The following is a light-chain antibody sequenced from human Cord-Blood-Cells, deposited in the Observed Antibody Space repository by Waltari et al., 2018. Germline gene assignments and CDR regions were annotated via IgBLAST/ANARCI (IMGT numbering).Light chain of an antibody. Sequence: QSALTQPASVSGSPGQSITISCTGTSRDVGSYNLFPWYQQHPGKAPKLMIYEGSKRPSGVSNRFSGSKSGNTASLTISGLQAEDEADYYCCSYAGSSTFWVFGGGTKLTVL. CDR3: CSYAGSSTFWV. CDR2: EGS. CDR1: SRDVGSYNL. J-gene: IGLJ3*02. V-gene: IGLV2-23*03.